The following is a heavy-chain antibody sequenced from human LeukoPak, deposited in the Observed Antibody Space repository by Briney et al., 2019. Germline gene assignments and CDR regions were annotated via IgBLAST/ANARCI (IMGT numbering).Heavy chain of an antibody. D-gene: IGHD1-26*01. V-gene: IGHV4-34*01. J-gene: IGHJ5*02. CDR2: INHSGST. Sequence: PSETLSLTCAVYGGSFSGYYWSWVRQPPGKGLEWIGEINHSGSTNYNPSLKSRVTISVDTSKNQFSLKLSSVTAADTAVYYCARGSRTWYSGSYYWIRWFDPWGQGTLVTVSS. CDR3: ARGSRTWYSGSYYWIRWFDP. CDR1: GGSFSGYY.